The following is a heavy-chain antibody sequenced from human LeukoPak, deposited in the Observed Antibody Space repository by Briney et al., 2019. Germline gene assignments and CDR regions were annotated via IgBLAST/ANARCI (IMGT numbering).Heavy chain of an antibody. CDR1: GFTFSSYW. D-gene: IGHD6-13*01. CDR3: ARDHHHSSSWYLSTHYYYYYYMDV. V-gene: IGHV3-7*01. Sequence: GGSLRLSCAASGFTFSSYWMSWVRQAPGKGLEWVANIKQDGSEKYYVDSVKGRFTISRDNAKNSLYLQMNSLRAEDTAVYYCARDHHHSSSWYLSTHYYYYYYMDVWGKGTTVTISS. CDR2: IKQDGSEK. J-gene: IGHJ6*03.